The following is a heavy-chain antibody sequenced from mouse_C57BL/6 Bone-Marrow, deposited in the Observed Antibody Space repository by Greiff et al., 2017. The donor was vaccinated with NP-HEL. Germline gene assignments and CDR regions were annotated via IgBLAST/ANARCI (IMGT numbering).Heavy chain of an antibody. Sequence: VKLQESGAELMKPGASVKLSCKATGYTFTGYWIEWVKQRPGHGLEWIGEILPGSGSTNYNEKFKGKATFTADTSSNTAYMQLSSLTTEDSASYYWARTGGGGYPFAYWGQGTLVTVSA. CDR1: GYTFTGYW. CDR2: ILPGSGST. CDR3: ARTGGGGYPFAY. J-gene: IGHJ3*01. V-gene: IGHV1-9*01. D-gene: IGHD2-2*01.